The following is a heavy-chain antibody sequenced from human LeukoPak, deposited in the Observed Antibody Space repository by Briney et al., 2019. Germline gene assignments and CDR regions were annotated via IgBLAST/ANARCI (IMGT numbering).Heavy chain of an antibody. CDR3: ARVDGSSLSRARFDY. CDR2: ISGGGDFI. CDR1: GFTFSSYA. Sequence: GGSLTLSCAASGFTFSSYAVNWVRRAPGKGLEWVSAISGGGDFIYYEESVKGRFTISRDNSKSAVYLQMNSLRAEDTAIYYCARVDGSSLSRARFDYWGPAMPVTVSS. J-gene: IGHJ4*02. D-gene: IGHD6-6*01. V-gene: IGHV3-23*01.